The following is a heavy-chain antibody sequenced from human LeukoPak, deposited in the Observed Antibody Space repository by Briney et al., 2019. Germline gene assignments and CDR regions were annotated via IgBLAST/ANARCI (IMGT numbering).Heavy chain of an antibody. D-gene: IGHD5-18*01. CDR1: GFTLSSYD. V-gene: IGHV3-13*05. CDR3: ARADRGYSYGYGMDV. Sequence: GGSLRLACAASGFTLSSYDMDWGRHATGKGVERDSAIGTAGDPYYPGSGKGRFTISRENAKNSLYLQMNSLSAGDTAVYYCARADRGYSYGYGMDVWGKGTTVTVSS. CDR2: IGTAGDP. J-gene: IGHJ6*04.